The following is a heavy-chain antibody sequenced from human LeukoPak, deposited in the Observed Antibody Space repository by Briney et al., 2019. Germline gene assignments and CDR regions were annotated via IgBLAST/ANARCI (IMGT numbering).Heavy chain of an antibody. D-gene: IGHD3-9*01. CDR3: TTDILTGNFDY. CDR2: IKSKTDGGTT. Sequence: PGRSLRLSCAASGFIFSNAWMNWVRQAPGKGLEWVGHIKSKTDGGTTDYAAPVKGRFTILRDDSKNTLHLQMNSLKTEDTALYYCTTDILTGNFDYWGQGTLVTVSS. CDR1: GFIFSNAW. J-gene: IGHJ4*02. V-gene: IGHV3-15*01.